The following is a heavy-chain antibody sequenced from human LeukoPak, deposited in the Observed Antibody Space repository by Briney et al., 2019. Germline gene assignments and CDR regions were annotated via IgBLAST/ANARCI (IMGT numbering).Heavy chain of an antibody. V-gene: IGHV3-23*01. CDR3: AKDDERFDY. Sequence: PGGSLRPSCAASGFTFSNYGMSWVRQAPGKGLEWVSAISGSGGSTYYADSVKGRFTISRDNSKNTLYLQMNSLRAEDTAVYYCAKDDERFDYWGQGTLVTVSS. J-gene: IGHJ4*02. CDR1: GFTFSNYG. CDR2: ISGSGGST. D-gene: IGHD5-24*01.